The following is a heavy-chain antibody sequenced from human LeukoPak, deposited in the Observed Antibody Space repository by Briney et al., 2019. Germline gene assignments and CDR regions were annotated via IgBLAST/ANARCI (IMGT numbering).Heavy chain of an antibody. CDR3: ARDHDYGDPFDY. V-gene: IGHV3-48*04. D-gene: IGHD4-17*01. J-gene: IGHJ4*02. CDR2: ISSTSTGI. Sequence: PGGSLRLSCAASGFTFSTYNMNWVRQAPGKGLEWVSYISSTSTGIYYADSVKGRFTISRDNAKNSLYLQMNSLRAEDTAVYYCARDHDYGDPFDYWGQGTLVTVSS. CDR1: GFTFSTYN.